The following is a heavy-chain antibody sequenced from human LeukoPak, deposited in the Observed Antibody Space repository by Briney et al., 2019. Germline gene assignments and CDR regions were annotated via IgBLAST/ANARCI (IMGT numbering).Heavy chain of an antibody. Sequence: SETLSLTCTVSGGSIRSGSHYWGWIRQPPEKGLTWIGSVFYSGRTSYNPSLKSRVIISVDTSKNQFSLKLSSVTAADTAMYFCARVDSSEYYGTLDIWGQGTMVTVSS. CDR1: GGSIRSGSHY. J-gene: IGHJ3*02. D-gene: IGHD3-22*01. CDR3: ARVDSSEYYGTLDI. V-gene: IGHV4-39*01. CDR2: VFYSGRT.